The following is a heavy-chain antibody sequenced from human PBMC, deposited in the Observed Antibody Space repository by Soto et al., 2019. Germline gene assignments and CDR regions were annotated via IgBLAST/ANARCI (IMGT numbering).Heavy chain of an antibody. J-gene: IGHJ1*01. Sequence: QGQLVESGGSVVQPGRSLRLSCAASGFTFSSYAMHWVRQAPGKGLEWVAVISYDGSNKYYADSVKGRFTISRDNSKNTLYLQMNSLRAEDTAVYYCARDRGVVISRGFFQHWGQGTLVTVSS. CDR3: ARDRGVVISRGFFQH. V-gene: IGHV3-30-3*01. CDR2: ISYDGSNK. CDR1: GFTFSSYA. D-gene: IGHD3-3*01.